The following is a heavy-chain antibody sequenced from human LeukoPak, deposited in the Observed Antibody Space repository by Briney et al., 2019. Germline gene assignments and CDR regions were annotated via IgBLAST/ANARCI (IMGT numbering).Heavy chain of an antibody. D-gene: IGHD3-10*01. CDR1: GFTFRGYG. J-gene: IGHJ3*02. CDR3: AKLWFGDPRDDAFEI. CDR2: INAGGDYT. V-gene: IGHV3-23*01. Sequence: GGSLRLSCVASGFTFRGYGTHWVRQAPGKGLEWVSGINAGGDYTYYGDSVKGRFTISRDNSKNTLYLQINSLRVEDTAIYSCAKLWFGDPRDDAFEIWGQGTMVTVSS.